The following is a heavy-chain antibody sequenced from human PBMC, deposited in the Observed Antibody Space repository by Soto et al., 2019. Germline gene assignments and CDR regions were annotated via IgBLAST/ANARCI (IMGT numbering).Heavy chain of an antibody. J-gene: IGHJ6*02. D-gene: IGHD3-3*01. Sequence: GGSLRLSCAASGFTFNSYTMHWVRQAPGKGLGWLTIISYDGSNKYYADSVKGRFTVSRDTSKNTLYLQMNSLRPEDTAVYYCARGSYYSFWSGSKPNPMDVWGQGTTVTVSS. CDR2: ISYDGSNK. CDR1: GFTFNSYT. V-gene: IGHV3-30-3*01. CDR3: ARGSYYSFWSGSKPNPMDV.